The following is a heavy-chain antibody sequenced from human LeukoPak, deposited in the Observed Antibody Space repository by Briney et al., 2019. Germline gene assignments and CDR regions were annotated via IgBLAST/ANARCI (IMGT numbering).Heavy chain of an antibody. Sequence: GASVKVSCKASGYTFTSYGISWVRQAPGQGLEWMGWISAYNGNTNYAQKLQGRVTMTTDTSTSTAYMELRSLRSDDTAVYYCASSAYGYGSGSYDYWGQGTLVTVSS. D-gene: IGHD3-10*01. CDR1: GYTFTSYG. J-gene: IGHJ4*02. CDR2: ISAYNGNT. V-gene: IGHV1-18*01. CDR3: ASSAYGYGSGSYDY.